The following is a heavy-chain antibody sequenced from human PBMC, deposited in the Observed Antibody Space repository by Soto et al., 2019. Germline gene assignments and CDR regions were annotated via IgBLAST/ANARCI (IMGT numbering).Heavy chain of an antibody. D-gene: IGHD3-22*01. CDR2: IIPIIDTS. CDR3: ARDGDANFYYDSSGYRYFDS. CDR1: GGTFSSYA. V-gene: IGHV1-69*06. Sequence: QVQLVQSGAEVRKPGSSVKVSCKASGGTFSSYAISWVQQAHGQGLEWMGGIIPIIDTSNYAQKFQGRVTISADKSTTTAYMELSSLRSEDTAVYYCARDGDANFYYDSSGYRYFDSWGQGTLVTVSS. J-gene: IGHJ4*02.